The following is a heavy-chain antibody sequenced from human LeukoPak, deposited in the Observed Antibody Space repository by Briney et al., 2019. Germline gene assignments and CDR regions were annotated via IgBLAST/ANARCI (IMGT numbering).Heavy chain of an antibody. D-gene: IGHD6-13*01. CDR2: IKQDGSEK. J-gene: IGHJ4*02. CDR1: EFTFSSYW. V-gene: IGHV3-7*01. Sequence: QTGGSLRLSCAASEFTFSSYWMSWVRQAPGKGLGWVANIKQDGSEKYYVDSVKGRFTISRDNAKNSLYLQMNSLRADDTAVYYCARGYSSSWYLDWGQGTLVTVSS. CDR3: ARGYSSSWYLD.